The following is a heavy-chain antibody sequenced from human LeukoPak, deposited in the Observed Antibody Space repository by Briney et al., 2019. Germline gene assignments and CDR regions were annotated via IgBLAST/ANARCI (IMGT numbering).Heavy chain of an antibody. J-gene: IGHJ4*02. CDR2: IIPMLTA. Sequence: SVKVSCKASGGTFNSDAINWVRPARGRGREWVGRIIPMLTATHAPLFEDRLKMTADTSTNTAYTQLSSLASEDTAVYYCARHPPSVAWLIDWGQGTLVTVSS. V-gene: IGHV1-69*04. CDR1: GGTFNSDA. CDR3: ARHPPSVAWLID. D-gene: IGHD3-9*01.